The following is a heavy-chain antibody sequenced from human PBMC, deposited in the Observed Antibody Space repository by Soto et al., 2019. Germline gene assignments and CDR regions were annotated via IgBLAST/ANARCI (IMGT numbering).Heavy chain of an antibody. CDR1: GFTFGNYG. CDR3: ARDRDGDYFDY. V-gene: IGHV3-23*01. Sequence: GGSLRLSCAASGFTFGNYGINWVRQAPGKGLEWVSGISGGGGSTYYADSVKGRFTVSRDPSKNTVFLEMNNLRAEDTAVYYCARDRDGDYFDYWGQGTLVTVSS. CDR2: ISGGGGST. D-gene: IGHD4-17*01. J-gene: IGHJ4*02.